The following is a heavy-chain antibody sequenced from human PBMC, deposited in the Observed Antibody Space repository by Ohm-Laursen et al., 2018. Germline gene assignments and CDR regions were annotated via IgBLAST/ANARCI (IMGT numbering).Heavy chain of an antibody. V-gene: IGHV3-48*04. J-gene: IGHJ4*02. D-gene: IGHD3-22*01. CDR3: ARGPKDSSGYYFGRSN. CDR1: GFTFSSYG. CDR2: ISRDSGSM. Sequence: SLRLSCSASGFTFSSYGMHWVRQAPGKGLEWVSGISRDSGSMGYADSVKGRFTISRDNAKNSLYLQMNSLRAEDTAVYYCARGPKDSSGYYFGRSNWGQGTLVTVSS.